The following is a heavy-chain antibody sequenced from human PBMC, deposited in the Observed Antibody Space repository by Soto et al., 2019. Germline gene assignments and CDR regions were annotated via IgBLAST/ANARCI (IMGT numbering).Heavy chain of an antibody. CDR3: AKAKCSSTSCTFDY. CDR2: INWNSGSI. J-gene: IGHJ4*02. Sequence: SLRLSCAASGFTFDEYAVHWVRQAPGKGLEWVSGINWNSGSIGYADSVRGRFTISRDNAKNSLYLQMNSLRAEDTALYYCAKAKCSSTSCTFDYWGQGTLVTVSS. CDR1: GFTFDEYA. V-gene: IGHV3-9*01. D-gene: IGHD2-2*01.